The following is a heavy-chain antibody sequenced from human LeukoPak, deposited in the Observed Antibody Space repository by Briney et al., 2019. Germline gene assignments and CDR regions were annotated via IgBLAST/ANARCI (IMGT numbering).Heavy chain of an antibody. D-gene: IGHD1-7*01. Sequence: PGGSLRHSCVASGFTFSNYSMNWVRQARGKGLEWVSSISSSSSYIYYHAPAKGRLPIARDNAKNSLYLQMNSLRGEDTAVYYCARDHPEGTAKYYYAYGMYVWGQGTTVTVSS. CDR3: ARDHPEGTAKYYYAYGMYV. CDR2: ISSSSSYI. J-gene: IGHJ6*02. V-gene: IGHV3-21*01. CDR1: GFTFSNYS.